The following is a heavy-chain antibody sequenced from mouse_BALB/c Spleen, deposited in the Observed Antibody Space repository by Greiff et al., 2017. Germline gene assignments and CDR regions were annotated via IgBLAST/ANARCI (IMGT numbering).Heavy chain of an antibody. Sequence: QVQLQQSGAELVKPGASVTLSCKASGFTFTSYDINWVRQMPEQGLEWIGWIFPGDGSTKYNEKFKGKATLTTDKSSRTAYMQLSRLTSEDSAVYFCARYDGNYEGFAYWGQGTLVTVSA. J-gene: IGHJ3*01. CDR1: GFTFTSYD. V-gene: IGHV1S56*01. CDR2: IFPGDGST. D-gene: IGHD2-1*01. CDR3: ARYDGNYEGFAY.